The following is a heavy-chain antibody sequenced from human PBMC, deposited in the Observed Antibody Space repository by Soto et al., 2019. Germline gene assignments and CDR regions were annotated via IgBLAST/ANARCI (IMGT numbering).Heavy chain of an antibody. V-gene: IGHV4-59*01. CDR1: GGSISSYY. D-gene: IGHD3-9*01. J-gene: IGHJ4*02. CDR3: ARGNYDILTSFDY. Sequence: TSETLSLTCTVSGGSISSYYWSWIRQPPGKGLEWIGYIYYSGSTNYSPSLKSRVTISVDTSKNQFSLKLSSVTAADTAVYYCARGNYDILTSFDYWGQGTLVTVSS. CDR2: IYYSGST.